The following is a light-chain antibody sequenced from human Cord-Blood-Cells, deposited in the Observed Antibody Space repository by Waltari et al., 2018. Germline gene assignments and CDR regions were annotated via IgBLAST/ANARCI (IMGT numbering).Light chain of an antibody. Sequence: DIVLTQSPANLPLSPGERATLSCRASQSVSSYLAWYQQKPGQAPRLLIYDASNRATGIPARFSGSGSGTDFTLTISSLEPEDFAVYYCQQRSNWPLTFGGGTKVEIK. CDR1: QSVSSY. V-gene: IGKV3-11*01. J-gene: IGKJ4*01. CDR2: DAS. CDR3: QQRSNWPLT.